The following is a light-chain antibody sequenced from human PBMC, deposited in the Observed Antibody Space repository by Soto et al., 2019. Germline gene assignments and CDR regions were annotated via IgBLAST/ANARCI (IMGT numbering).Light chain of an antibody. V-gene: IGKV1-5*03. CDR2: KAS. Sequence: DIQMTQSPSTLSASVGDRVTITCRASQSISSWLAWYQQKPGKAPKLLIYKASSLESGVPSRFSGSGSGTEFTLTISSLQRDDFATYHCQQYNSYFLFGQGTKVEIK. CDR1: QSISSW. CDR3: QQYNSYFL. J-gene: IGKJ1*01.